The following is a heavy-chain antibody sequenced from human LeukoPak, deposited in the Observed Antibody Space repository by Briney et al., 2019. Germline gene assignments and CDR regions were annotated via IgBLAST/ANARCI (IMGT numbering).Heavy chain of an antibody. Sequence: SETLSLTCTVSGGSISSSSYYWGWIRQPPGKGLEWIGSIYYSGSTYYNPSLKSRVTISVDTSKNQFSLKLTSVTAADTAVYYCARAGFYYASGSYLAYWGQGTLVTVSS. D-gene: IGHD3-10*01. J-gene: IGHJ4*02. CDR2: IYYSGST. CDR3: ARAGFYYASGSYLAY. CDR1: GGSISSSSYY. V-gene: IGHV4-39*07.